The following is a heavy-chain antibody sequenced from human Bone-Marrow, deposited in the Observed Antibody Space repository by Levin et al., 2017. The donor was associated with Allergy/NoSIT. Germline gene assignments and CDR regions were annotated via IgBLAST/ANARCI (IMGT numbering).Heavy chain of an antibody. CDR2: ISSSSSYI. J-gene: IGHJ3*02. Sequence: GGSLRLSCAASGFTFSSYSMNWVRQAPGKGLEWVSSISSSSSYIYYADSVKGRFTISRDNAKNSLYLQMNSLRAEDTAVYYCARVGGPIVVVVAATETHAFDIWGQGTMVTVSS. V-gene: IGHV3-21*01. CDR3: ARVGGPIVVVVAATETHAFDI. D-gene: IGHD2-15*01. CDR1: GFTFSSYS.